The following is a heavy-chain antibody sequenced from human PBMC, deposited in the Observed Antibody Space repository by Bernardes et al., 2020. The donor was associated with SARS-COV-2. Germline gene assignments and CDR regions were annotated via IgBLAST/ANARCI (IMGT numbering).Heavy chain of an antibody. CDR1: GYTFTTYD. CDR3: ARGGIVVVAATALLDP. J-gene: IGHJ5*02. CDR2: INPNDGDT. Sequence: ASLKVSCKASGYTFTTYDIQWVRQAPGQGLEWMGWINPNDGDTDYAQKFQGRVTMTRDTSTSTAYMELNSLTSEDTAVYYCARGGIVVVAATALLDPWGQGTLVTVSS. V-gene: IGHV1-8*01. D-gene: IGHD2-15*01.